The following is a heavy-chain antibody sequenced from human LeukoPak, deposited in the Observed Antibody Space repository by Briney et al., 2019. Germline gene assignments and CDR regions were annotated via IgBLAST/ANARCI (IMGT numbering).Heavy chain of an antibody. J-gene: IGHJ3*02. CDR2: IDPSDSYT. Sequence: GESLRISCKGSGYSFTSYWISWVRQMPGKGLEWMGRIDPSDSYTNYSPSFQGHVTISADKSISTAYLQWSSLKASDTAMYYCARGPSYYDIFNAFDIWGQGTMVTVSS. V-gene: IGHV5-10-1*01. CDR1: GYSFTSYW. CDR3: ARGPSYYDIFNAFDI. D-gene: IGHD3-9*01.